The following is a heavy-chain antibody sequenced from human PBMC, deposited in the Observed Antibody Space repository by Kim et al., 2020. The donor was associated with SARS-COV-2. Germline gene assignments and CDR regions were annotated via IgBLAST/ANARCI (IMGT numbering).Heavy chain of an antibody. D-gene: IGHD4-4*01. Sequence: YAQKFRSRVTITADKYTSTAYMELSSLRSEDTAVYYCARETSTDPNAFDIWGQGTMVTVSS. CDR3: ARETSTDPNAFDI. J-gene: IGHJ3*02. V-gene: IGHV1-69*04.